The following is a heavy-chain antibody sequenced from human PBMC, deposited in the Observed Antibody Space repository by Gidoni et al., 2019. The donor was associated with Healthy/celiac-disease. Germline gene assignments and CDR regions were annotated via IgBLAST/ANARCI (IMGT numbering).Heavy chain of an antibody. J-gene: IGHJ4*02. V-gene: IGHV3-49*04. CDR1: GFTFGDYA. D-gene: IGHD5-12*01. CDR2: IRSKAYGVTT. Sequence: EVQLVESGGGLVQPGRSLRLSCTASGFTFGDYAMSWVRQAPGKGLEWVGFIRSKAYGVTTEYAASVKGRFTISRDDSKSIAYRQMNSLKTEDTAVYYCTRVPRRDGYNLDYWGQGTLVTVSS. CDR3: TRVPRRDGYNLDY.